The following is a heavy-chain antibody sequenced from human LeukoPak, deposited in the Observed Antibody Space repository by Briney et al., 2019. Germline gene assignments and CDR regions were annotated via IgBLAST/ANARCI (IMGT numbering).Heavy chain of an antibody. D-gene: IGHD1-26*01. CDR3: ARGGDPFGFRGSYHLHFDY. CDR1: GYTLTELS. CDR2: FDPEDGET. Sequence: GASVKVSCKVSGYTLTELSMHWVRQAPGKGLEWMGGFDPEDGETIYAQKFQGRVTMTEDTSTDTAYMELSSLRSEDTAVYYCARGGDPFGFRGSYHLHFDYWGQGTLVTVSS. J-gene: IGHJ4*02. V-gene: IGHV1-24*01.